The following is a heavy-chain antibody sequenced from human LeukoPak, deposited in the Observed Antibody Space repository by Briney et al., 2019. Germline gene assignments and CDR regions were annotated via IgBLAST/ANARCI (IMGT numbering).Heavy chain of an antibody. CDR1: GFSFKSYS. J-gene: IGHJ4*02. V-gene: IGHV3-21*01. Sequence: PGWSLRLSCAAAGFSFKSYSMNWVRPAPGKGLEWVSFITSTSSDLFYADSVKGRFTVSRDNARNSLYLQMNNLRAEDTAVYYCARAAGHYFDYWGQGSLVTVSS. CDR2: ITSTSSDL. D-gene: IGHD3-10*01. CDR3: ARAAGHYFDY.